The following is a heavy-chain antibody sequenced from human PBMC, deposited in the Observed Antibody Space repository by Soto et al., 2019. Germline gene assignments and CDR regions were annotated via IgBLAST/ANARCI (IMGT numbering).Heavy chain of an antibody. CDR1: GFPFGNYH. Sequence: GGSLILSCEASGFPFGNYHMSWVRQAPGKGLEWVAGISAGGDGTNYADSVKGRFTISRHNSRNTLYLQMNSLRAEDTAVYYCAIFLVERYPIEALDPWGKGSLVT. D-gene: IGHD2-8*02. CDR2: ISAGGDGT. J-gene: IGHJ5*02. CDR3: AIFLVERYPIEALDP. V-gene: IGHV3-23*01.